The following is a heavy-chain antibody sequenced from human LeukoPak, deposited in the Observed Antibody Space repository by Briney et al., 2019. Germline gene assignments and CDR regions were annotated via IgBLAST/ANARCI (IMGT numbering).Heavy chain of an antibody. Sequence: GGSLRLSCAASGFTFSSYAMSWVRQAPGKGLEWVSAISGSGGSTYYADSVKGRFTISRDNSKNTPYLQMNSLRAEDTSVYYCAKDQEGLYYGSGSFDYWGQGTLVTVSS. J-gene: IGHJ4*02. CDR2: ISGSGGST. CDR3: AKDQEGLYYGSGSFDY. V-gene: IGHV3-23*01. CDR1: GFTFSSYA. D-gene: IGHD3-10*01.